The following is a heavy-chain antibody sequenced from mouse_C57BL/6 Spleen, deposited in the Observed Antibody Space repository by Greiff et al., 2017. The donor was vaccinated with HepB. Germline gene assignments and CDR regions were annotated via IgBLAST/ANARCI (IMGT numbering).Heavy chain of an antibody. CDR3: ARAEPFYFDY. Sequence: EVQLVESEGGLVQPGSSMKLSCTASGFTFSDYYMAWVRQVPEKGLEWVANINYDGSSTYYLDSLKSRFIISRDNAKNILYLQMSSLKSEDTATYYCARAEPFYFDYWGQGTTLTVSS. CDR1: GFTFSDYY. CDR2: INYDGSST. J-gene: IGHJ2*01. V-gene: IGHV5-16*01.